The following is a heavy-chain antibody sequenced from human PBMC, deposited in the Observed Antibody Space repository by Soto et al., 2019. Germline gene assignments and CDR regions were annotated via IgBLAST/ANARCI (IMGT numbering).Heavy chain of an antibody. CDR1: GYTFTHYY. Sequence: ASVKVSCKASGYTFTHYYIHWVRQAPGQGLEWMGIINPNGGITTYAQKFRAGFSMTRDTSTSTVYLELSSLRSEDSAVYYCATSVNSAMAFDPWGQGTLVTVSS. CDR2: INPNGGIT. CDR3: ATSVNSAMAFDP. V-gene: IGHV1-46*01. D-gene: IGHD5-18*01. J-gene: IGHJ5*02.